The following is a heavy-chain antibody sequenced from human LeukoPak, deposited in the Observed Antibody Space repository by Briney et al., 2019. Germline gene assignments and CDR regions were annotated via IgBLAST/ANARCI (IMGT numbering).Heavy chain of an antibody. J-gene: IGHJ6*02. CDR1: GGSISSYY. CDR3: ARDPGVQWFGELSYYYGMDV. D-gene: IGHD3-10*01. V-gene: IGHV4-59*01. CDR2: IYYSGST. Sequence: SETLSLTCTVSGGSISSYYWSWIRQPPGKGLEWIGYIYYSGSTNYNPSLKSRVTISVDTSKNQFSLKLSSVTAADTVVYYCARDPGVQWFGELSYYYGMDVWGQGTTVTVSS.